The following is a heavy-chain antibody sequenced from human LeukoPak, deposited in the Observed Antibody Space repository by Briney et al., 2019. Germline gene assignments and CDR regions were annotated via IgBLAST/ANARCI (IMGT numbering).Heavy chain of an antibody. D-gene: IGHD6-19*01. V-gene: IGHV3-9*01. Sequence: QPGGSLRFSCAASGFTFDDYAMHWVRQAPGKGLEWVSGISWNSGSIGYADSVKGRFTISRDNAKNSLYLQMNSLRAEDTALYYCAKGIRMAVAGPRYYYGMDVWGQGTTVTVSS. CDR2: ISWNSGSI. CDR1: GFTFDDYA. CDR3: AKGIRMAVAGPRYYYGMDV. J-gene: IGHJ6*02.